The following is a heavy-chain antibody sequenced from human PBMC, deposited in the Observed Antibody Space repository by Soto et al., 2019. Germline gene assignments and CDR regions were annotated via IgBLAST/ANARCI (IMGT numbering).Heavy chain of an antibody. Sequence: PSETLSLTCSVSGGSISSSDYYWGWIRQPPGKGLEWIGGIHYSGTTYYNPSLKSRVTISVDTSKNQFSLQLTSVTAADTAVYYCSRRGSASYWIDFWGQGTLVTVSS. CDR1: GGSISSSDYY. CDR2: IHYSGTT. D-gene: IGHD3-10*01. V-gene: IGHV4-39*01. J-gene: IGHJ4*02. CDR3: SRRGSASYWIDF.